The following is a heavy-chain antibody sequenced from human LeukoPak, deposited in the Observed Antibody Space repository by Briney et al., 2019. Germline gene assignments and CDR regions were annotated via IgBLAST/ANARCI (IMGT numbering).Heavy chain of an antibody. CDR2: IKSKVDGGTT. D-gene: IGHD3-10*01. V-gene: IGHV3-15*01. Sequence: GGSLRLSCAASGFAFSNAWMSWVRQAPGKGLEWVGLIKSKVDGGTTDYAAPVKGRFTISRDDSKNTLFLQMNSLKTEDTAMYYCTRLGRYNNFYYWGQGTLVTVSS. CDR1: GFAFSNAW. J-gene: IGHJ4*02. CDR3: TRLGRYNNFYY.